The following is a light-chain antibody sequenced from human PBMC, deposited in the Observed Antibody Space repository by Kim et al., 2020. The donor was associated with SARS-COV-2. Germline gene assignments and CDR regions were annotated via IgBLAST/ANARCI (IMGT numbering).Light chain of an antibody. CDR1: QSISTN. CDR3: QQYHRWPLT. J-gene: IGKJ1*01. CDR2: GVS. Sequence: EVVMMQSPGTLSVSPGERATLSYRASQSISTNLAWYQQKPGQAPRLLISGVSTRATGVPARFSGGGSGTEFTLTISSLQSEDSAVYHCQQYHRWPLTFGLGTKVDIK. V-gene: IGKV3-15*01.